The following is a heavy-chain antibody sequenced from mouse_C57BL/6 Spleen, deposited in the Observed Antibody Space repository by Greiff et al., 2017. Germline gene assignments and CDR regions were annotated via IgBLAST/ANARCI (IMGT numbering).Heavy chain of an antibody. CDR2: IDPENGDT. Sequence: DVKLQESGAELVRPGASVKLSCTASGFNIKDDYMHWVKQRPEQGLEWIGWIDPENGDTEYASKFQGKATITADTSSNTAYLQLSSLTSEYTAVYYCTTPLGAYWGQWTLVTVSA. D-gene: IGHD4-1*01. V-gene: IGHV14-4*01. CDR3: TTPLGAY. CDR1: GFNIKDDY. J-gene: IGHJ3*01.